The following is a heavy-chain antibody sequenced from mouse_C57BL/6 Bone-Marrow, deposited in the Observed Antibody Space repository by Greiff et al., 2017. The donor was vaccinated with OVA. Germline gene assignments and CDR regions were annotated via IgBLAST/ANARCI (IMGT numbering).Heavy chain of an antibody. CDR1: GYTFTDHT. CDR3: ARDGTYDDDTEVHFDY. CDR2: IYPRDGST. Sequence: QVQLQQSDAELVKPGASVKISCKVSGYTFTDHTIHWMQQRPEQGLEWIGYIYPRDGSTKYTEKFKGKATLTADKSSSTAYMQLNSLTSEDSAVYFGARDGTYDDDTEVHFDYWGQGTTLTVSS. J-gene: IGHJ2*01. V-gene: IGHV1-78*01. D-gene: IGHD2-4*01.